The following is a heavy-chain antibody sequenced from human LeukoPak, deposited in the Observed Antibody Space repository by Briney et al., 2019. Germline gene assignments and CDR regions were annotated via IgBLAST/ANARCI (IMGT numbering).Heavy chain of an antibody. CDR1: GGSISSYY. D-gene: IGHD4-17*01. CDR2: IYYSGST. Sequence: KPSETLSLACTVSGGSISSYYWSWIRQHPGKGLEWIGYIYYSGSTYYNPSLKSRVTISVDTSKNQFSLKLSSVTAADTAVYYCARGYHSREEYFYGDWGQGTLVTVSS. J-gene: IGHJ4*02. CDR3: ARGYHSREEYFYGD. V-gene: IGHV4-59*06.